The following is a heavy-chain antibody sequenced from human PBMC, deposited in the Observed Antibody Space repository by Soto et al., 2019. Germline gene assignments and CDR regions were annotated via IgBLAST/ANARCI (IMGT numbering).Heavy chain of an antibody. Sequence: SVKVSCKASGGTFSSYAISWVRQAPGQGLEWMGGIIPIFGTANYAQKFQGRVTITADESTSTAYMELSSLRSEDTAVYYCARVKIEKDIGVVGAAPDDAFDIWGQGTMVTVSS. V-gene: IGHV1-69*13. CDR3: ARVKIEKDIGVVGAAPDDAFDI. D-gene: IGHD2-15*01. CDR1: GGTFSSYA. J-gene: IGHJ3*02. CDR2: IIPIFGTA.